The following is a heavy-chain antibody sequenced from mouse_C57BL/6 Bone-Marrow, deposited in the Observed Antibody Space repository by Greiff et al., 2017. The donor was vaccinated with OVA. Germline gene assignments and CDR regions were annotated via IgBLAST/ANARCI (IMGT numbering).Heavy chain of an antibody. CDR3: LITTVVALYYFDY. V-gene: IGHV1-74*01. J-gene: IGHJ2*01. CDR1: GYTFTSYW. Sequence: QVHVKQPGAELVKPGASVKVSCKASGYTFTSYWMHWVKQRPGQGLEWIGRIHPSDSDTNYNQKFKGKATLTVDKSSSTAYMQLSSLTSEDSAVYYCLITTVVALYYFDYWGQGTTLTVSS. D-gene: IGHD1-1*01. CDR2: IHPSDSDT.